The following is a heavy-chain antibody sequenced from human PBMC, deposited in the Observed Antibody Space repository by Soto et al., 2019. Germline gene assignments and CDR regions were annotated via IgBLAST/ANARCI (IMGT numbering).Heavy chain of an antibody. CDR2: ISASGGST. J-gene: IGHJ4*02. CDR1: GFTFSTYA. CDR3: AKGTAATTGDMAY. V-gene: IGHV3-23*01. Sequence: GGSLRLSCAASGFTFSTYAMTWVRQAPGKGLEWVSAISASGGSTYYADSVKGRFTISRDNSKNTLYLQMNSLRADDTALYYCAKGTAATTGDMAYWGQGTLVTVSS. D-gene: IGHD4-17*01.